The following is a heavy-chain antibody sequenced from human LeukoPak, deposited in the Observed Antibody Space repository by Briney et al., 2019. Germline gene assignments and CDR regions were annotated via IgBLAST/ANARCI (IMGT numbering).Heavy chain of an antibody. CDR3: AKDMRYCTNGVCPVNFDY. J-gene: IGHJ4*02. CDR2: ISGSGGST. D-gene: IGHD2-8*01. Sequence: GGSLRLSCAASGFTFSSYAMSWVRQAPGKGLEWVSAISGSGGSTYYADSVKGRFTISRDNSKNTLYLQMNSLRAGDTAVYYCAKDMRYCTNGVCPVNFDYWGQGTLVTVSS. V-gene: IGHV3-23*01. CDR1: GFTFSSYA.